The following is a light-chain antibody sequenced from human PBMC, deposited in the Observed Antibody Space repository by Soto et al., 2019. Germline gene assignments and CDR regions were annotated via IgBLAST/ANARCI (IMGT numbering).Light chain of an antibody. J-gene: IGKJ2*01. V-gene: IGKV1-39*01. CDR1: QSISSY. CDR2: AAS. Sequence: DIQMTQSPSSLSASVRDRVTITCRASQSISSYLNWYQQKPGKAPKLLIYAASSLQSGVPSRFSGSGSWTDFTLTISSLQPEDFATYFCQQSYSTPYTFGQGTKLEIK. CDR3: QQSYSTPYT.